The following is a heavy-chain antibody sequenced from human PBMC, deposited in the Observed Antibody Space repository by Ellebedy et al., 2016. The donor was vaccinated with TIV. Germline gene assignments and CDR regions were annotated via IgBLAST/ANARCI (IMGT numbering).Heavy chain of an antibody. CDR3: ASSHYDFWYYYGMDV. CDR1: GGSISSSSYY. D-gene: IGHD3-3*01. CDR2: IYYSGST. Sequence: SETLSLXXTVSGGSISSSSYYWGWIRQPPGKGLEWIGSIYYSGSTYYNPSLKSRVTISVDTSKNQFSLKLSSVTAADTAVYYCASSHYDFWYYYGMDVWGQGTTVTVSS. V-gene: IGHV4-39*01. J-gene: IGHJ6*02.